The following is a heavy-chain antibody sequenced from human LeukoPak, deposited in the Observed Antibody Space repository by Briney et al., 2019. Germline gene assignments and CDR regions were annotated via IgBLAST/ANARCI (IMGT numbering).Heavy chain of an antibody. Sequence: ASVKVSCKASGYTFTSYGISWARQAPGQGLEWMGWISAYKGNTNYAQKLQGRVTMTTDTSTSTAYMELRSLRSDDTAVYYCARDQLLWFGELLQTFDYWGQGTLVTVSS. J-gene: IGHJ4*02. V-gene: IGHV1-18*01. CDR2: ISAYKGNT. CDR3: ARDQLLWFGELLQTFDY. D-gene: IGHD3-10*01. CDR1: GYTFTSYG.